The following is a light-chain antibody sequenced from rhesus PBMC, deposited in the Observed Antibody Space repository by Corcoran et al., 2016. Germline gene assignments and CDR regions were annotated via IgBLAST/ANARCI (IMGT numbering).Light chain of an antibody. CDR2: GAS. J-gene: IGKJ4*01. Sequence: EIVLTQSPATLSLSPGERATLSCRASQSVSSYVAWYQQKPEQAPRLLIYGASSRATGIPDRFSGGGSGTDFTLIISSLEPEDVGVYYCQQYNNWNTFGGGTKVEIK. CDR1: QSVSSY. CDR3: QQYNNWNT. V-gene: IGKV3S9*01.